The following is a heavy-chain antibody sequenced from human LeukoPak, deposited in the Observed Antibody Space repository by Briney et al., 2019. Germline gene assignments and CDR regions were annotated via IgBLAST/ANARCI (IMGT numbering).Heavy chain of an antibody. J-gene: IGHJ4*02. CDR1: GGSISSYY. CDR2: IYTSGST. V-gene: IGHV4-4*07. D-gene: IGHD3-22*01. CDR3: ARNNYYYDSSGYFGYFDY. Sequence: SETLSLTCTVSGGSISSYYWSWIRQPAGKGLEWIGRIYTSGSTNYNPSLKSRVAMSVDTSKNQFSLKLSSVTAADTAVYYCARNNYYYDSSGYFGYFDYWGQGTLVTVSS.